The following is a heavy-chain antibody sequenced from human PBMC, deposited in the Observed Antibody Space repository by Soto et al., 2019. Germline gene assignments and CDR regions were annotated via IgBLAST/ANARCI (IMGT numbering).Heavy chain of an antibody. CDR1: CCSISSYY. CDR3: ARRGIAVACDY. V-gene: IGHV4-59*08. D-gene: IGHD6-19*01. Sequence: QVQLQESGPGLVKPSETLAITCTVSCCSISSYYWSWIRQPPGKGLEWSGYIYSSGSTNYNPSLKRRVTIAVDTSKNQVSLKLSSVSAADTAVYYCARRGIAVACDYCGQGTLVTVSS. J-gene: IGHJ4*02. CDR2: IYSSGST.